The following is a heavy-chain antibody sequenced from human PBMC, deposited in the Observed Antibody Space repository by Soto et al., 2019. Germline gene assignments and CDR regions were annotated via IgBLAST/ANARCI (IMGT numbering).Heavy chain of an antibody. D-gene: IGHD5-18*01. CDR1: GFTLSSYW. J-gene: IGHJ4*02. CDR2: IYSDGSGT. CDR3: ATLNSFGADY. Sequence: GGSLRLSCAASGFTLSSYWMHWVRQAPGKGLVWVSRIYSDGSGTTYADSVKGRFTISRDNAKSMLYLQMNSLRVEDTAVYYCATLNSFGADYWGQGTLVTVS. V-gene: IGHV3-74*01.